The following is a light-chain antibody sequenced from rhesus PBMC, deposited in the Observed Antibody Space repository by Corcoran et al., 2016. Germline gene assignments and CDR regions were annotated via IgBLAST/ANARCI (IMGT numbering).Light chain of an antibody. CDR3: QQQNSNPYT. J-gene: IGKJ2*01. V-gene: IGKV1-18*01. CDR1: QFISNW. Sequence: DIQMTQSPSSLSASVGDRVTITCQASQFISNWFAWFQQNPGKAPKLLISAASNLQSGVPSRFSGSGCGTEFTLTINSLQPEDFATYYCQQQNSNPYTFGQGTKVEIK. CDR2: AAS.